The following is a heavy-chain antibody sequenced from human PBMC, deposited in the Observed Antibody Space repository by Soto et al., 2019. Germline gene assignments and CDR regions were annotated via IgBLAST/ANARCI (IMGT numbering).Heavy chain of an antibody. CDR2: IYWDDDK. CDR1: GFSLSTSGVG. D-gene: IGHD3-22*01. J-gene: IGHJ4*02. V-gene: IGHV2-5*02. Sequence: QITLKESGPTLVKPTQTLTLTCTFSGFSLSTSGVGVGWIRQPPGKALEWLAVIYWDDDKSSSPSLKSRLTITKDNSKNQVVLTMTTMDPVDTATYYCAHIYDSSGYSPYWGQGTLVTVSS. CDR3: AHIYDSSGYSPY.